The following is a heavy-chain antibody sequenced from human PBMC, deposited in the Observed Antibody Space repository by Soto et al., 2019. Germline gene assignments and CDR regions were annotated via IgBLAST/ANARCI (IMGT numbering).Heavy chain of an antibody. CDR2: IIPIFGTA. CDR3: ARVLDDYGDVFDY. Sequence: PAKGSRKGSGGTFSCQSIHRGGQGPGQGLEWMGGIIPIFGTANYAQKFQGRVTITADESTSTAYMELSSLRSEDTAVYYCARVLDDYGDVFDYWGQGTLVTVSS. V-gene: IGHV1-69*13. J-gene: IGHJ4*02. CDR1: GGTFSCQS. D-gene: IGHD3-3*01.